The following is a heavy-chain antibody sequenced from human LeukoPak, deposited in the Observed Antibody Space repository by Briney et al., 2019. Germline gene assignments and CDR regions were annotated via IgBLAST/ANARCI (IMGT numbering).Heavy chain of an antibody. CDR3: ATDIAAAASGY. CDR2: IYYTGST. CDR1: GGSFSTYY. Sequence: SETLSLTCTVSGGSFSTYYWSWIRQSPEKGLEWIGYIYYTGSTNYNPSLRSRVTISVDTSKNQFSLKLSSVTAADTAVYYCATDIAAAASGYWGQGTLVTVSS. D-gene: IGHD6-13*01. V-gene: IGHV4-59*12. J-gene: IGHJ4*02.